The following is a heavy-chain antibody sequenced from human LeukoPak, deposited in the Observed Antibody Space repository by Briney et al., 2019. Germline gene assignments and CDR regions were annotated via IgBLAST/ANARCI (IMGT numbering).Heavy chain of an antibody. CDR1: GGPVSSGSYY. CDR3: AKMVDIVAAGWFDP. CDR2: IYYSGST. D-gene: IGHD5-12*01. Sequence: PSETLSLTCTVSGGPVSSGSYYRSWIRQPPGKGLEWIGYIYYSGSTNYNPSLKSRVTISVDTSKNQFSLKLSSVTAADTAVYYCAKMVDIVAAGWFDPWGQGTLVTVSS. V-gene: IGHV4-61*01. J-gene: IGHJ5*02.